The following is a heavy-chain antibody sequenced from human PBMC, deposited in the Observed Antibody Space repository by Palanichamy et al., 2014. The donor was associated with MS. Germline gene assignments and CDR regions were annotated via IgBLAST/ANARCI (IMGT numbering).Heavy chain of an antibody. CDR1: GFTFSDSY. CDR3: SRDPRRLDY. J-gene: IGHJ4*02. Sequence: QVQLVEPGGGWVKPGGSLRLSCAASGFTFSDSYMSWIRQAPGRGLQSISYMRGDGGDTNYADSVKGRFTMSRDNAQNSLHLQMNSLRVEDTAVYYCSRDPRRLDYWGQGTLVTVSS. CDR2: MRGDGGDT. V-gene: IGHV3-11*06.